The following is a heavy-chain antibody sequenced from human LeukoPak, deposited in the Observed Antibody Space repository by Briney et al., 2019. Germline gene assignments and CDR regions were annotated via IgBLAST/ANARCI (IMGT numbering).Heavy chain of an antibody. CDR1: GYSISSGYY. V-gene: IGHV4-38-2*02. CDR2: IYHSGIT. Sequence: PSETLSLTCTVSGYSISSGYYWGWIRQPPGKGLEWIGSIYHSGITYYNPSLKSRVTISVDKSKNQFSLKLSSVTAADTAVYYCARGWYGDYVDYWGQGTLVTVSS. CDR3: ARGWYGDYVDY. D-gene: IGHD4-17*01. J-gene: IGHJ4*02.